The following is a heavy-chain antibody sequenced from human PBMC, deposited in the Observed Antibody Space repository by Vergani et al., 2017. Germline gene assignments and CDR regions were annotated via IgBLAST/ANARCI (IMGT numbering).Heavy chain of an antibody. V-gene: IGHV1-46*01. J-gene: IGHJ4*02. CDR3: ARGGIAAALSLDY. D-gene: IGHD6-13*01. CDR1: GYPFTSYY. CDR2: INPSGGNT. Sequence: QVQLVQSGAEVKKPGASVKVSCKASGYPFTSYYMHWVRQAPGQGLEWMGIINPSGGNTKYSQKFQGRVTITRDTSASTAYMELSSLRSEDTAVYYCARGGIAAALSLDYWGQGTLVTVSS.